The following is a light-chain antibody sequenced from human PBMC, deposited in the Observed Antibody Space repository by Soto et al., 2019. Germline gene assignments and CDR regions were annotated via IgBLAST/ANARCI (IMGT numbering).Light chain of an antibody. CDR1: SSDVGGYNY. CDR3: SSYTSINTVL. Sequence: QSALTQPASVPGSPGQSITISCTGTSSDVGGYNYVCWYQQHPGKAPKLIIYDVTNRPSGISDRFSASKSGNTASLSISGLQAEDEADYYCSSYTSINTVLFGGGTKLTVL. V-gene: IGLV2-14*01. J-gene: IGLJ2*01. CDR2: DVT.